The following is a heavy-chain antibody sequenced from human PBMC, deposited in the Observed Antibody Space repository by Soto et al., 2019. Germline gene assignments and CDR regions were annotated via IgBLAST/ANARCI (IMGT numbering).Heavy chain of an antibody. CDR1: GGSVSSGSYY. J-gene: IGHJ5*02. CDR3: ARVGRYFDWLLSNNWFDP. D-gene: IGHD3-9*01. Sequence: SETLSLTCTVSGGSVSSGSYYWSWIRQPPGKGLEWIGYIYYSGSTNYNPSLKSRVTISVDTSKNQFSLKLSSVTAADTAVYYCARVGRYFDWLLSNNWFDPWGQGTLVTVSS. CDR2: IYYSGST. V-gene: IGHV4-61*01.